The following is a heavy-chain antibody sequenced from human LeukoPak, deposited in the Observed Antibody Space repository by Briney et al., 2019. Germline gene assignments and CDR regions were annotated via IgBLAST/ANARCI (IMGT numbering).Heavy chain of an antibody. J-gene: IGHJ4*02. CDR1: GITFSSYA. Sequence: GGSLRLSCAVSGITFSSYAMTWVRQAPGKGLEWVSTLSGTGGSTYYADSVKGRFTISRDNSENTLFLQMNSLKAEDTAIYYCAKNRRVEATPVDYWGQGTLVTVSS. CDR2: LSGTGGST. CDR3: AKNRRVEATPVDY. D-gene: IGHD2-15*01. V-gene: IGHV3-23*01.